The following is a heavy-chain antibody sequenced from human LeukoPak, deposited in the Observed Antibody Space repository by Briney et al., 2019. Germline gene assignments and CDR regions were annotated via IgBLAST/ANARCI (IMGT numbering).Heavy chain of an antibody. J-gene: IGHJ6*02. CDR1: GFTFSNHA. CDR3: ARDAYCGGDCPRPNHYFGMDV. Sequence: PGGSLRLSCAASGFTFSNHAMHWVRQAPGKGLEWVALIVYDETKKFYADSVKGRFTISRDTSRNTLYLQMNSLRVEDTAVYYCARDAYCGGDCPRPNHYFGMDVWGQGTTVTVSS. V-gene: IGHV3-30-3*01. D-gene: IGHD2-21*02. CDR2: IVYDETKK.